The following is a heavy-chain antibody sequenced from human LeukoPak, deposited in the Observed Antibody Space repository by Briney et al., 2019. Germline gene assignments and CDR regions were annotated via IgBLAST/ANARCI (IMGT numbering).Heavy chain of an antibody. CDR3: ARSSGYYNYYYYYYYMDV. J-gene: IGHJ6*03. V-gene: IGHV3-30*14. CDR2: ISFDGVNK. Sequence: PGGSLRLSCAASGFTFSTYAMHWVRQAPGKGLEWVAVISFDGVNKYYADSVKGRFTISRDNSKNTLYLQMNSLRAEDTAVYYCARSSGYYNYYYYYYYMDVWGKGTTVTVSS. D-gene: IGHD3-22*01. CDR1: GFTFSTYA.